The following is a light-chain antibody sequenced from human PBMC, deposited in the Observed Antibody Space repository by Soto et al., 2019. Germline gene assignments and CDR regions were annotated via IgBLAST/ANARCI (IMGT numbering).Light chain of an antibody. Sequence: DIQMTQSPATLSAPLGDRVTITCRASQTINRWLAWYQQKPRKAPKLLIYDGSTLQSGVPSRFSGSGSGTEFTLTISSLQPDDVATYYCQQYNALWYTFGQGTKV. CDR3: QQYNALWYT. CDR2: DGS. J-gene: IGKJ2*01. V-gene: IGKV1-5*01. CDR1: QTINRW.